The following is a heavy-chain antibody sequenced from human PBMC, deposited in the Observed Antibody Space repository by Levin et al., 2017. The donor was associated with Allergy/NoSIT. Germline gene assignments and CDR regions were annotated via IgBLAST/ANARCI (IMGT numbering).Heavy chain of an antibody. CDR3: ARHRSGYSYEAADY. D-gene: IGHD5-18*01. J-gene: IGHJ4*02. CDR1: GGSISSSSYY. V-gene: IGHV4-39*01. CDR2: ISYSGST. Sequence: SETLSLTCTVSGGSISSSSYYWAWIRQPPGKGLEWIGTISYSGSTYYNPSLKSRVTISLDTSKNQFSLKLNSVTAADTAMYYCARHRSGYSYEAADYRGQGTLVTVSS.